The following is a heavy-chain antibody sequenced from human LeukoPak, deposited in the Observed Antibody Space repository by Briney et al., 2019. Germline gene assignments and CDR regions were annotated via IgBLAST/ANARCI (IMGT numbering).Heavy chain of an antibody. D-gene: IGHD4-17*01. CDR3: AKETHGDYVAFDI. CDR2: ISWNSGSI. J-gene: IGHJ3*02. Sequence: GRSLRLSCAASGFTFDDYAMHWVRQAPGKGLEWVSGISWNSGSIGYADSVKGRFTISRDNAKNSLYLQMNSLRAEDTALYYCAKETHGDYVAFDIWGQGTMVTVSS. CDR1: GFTFDDYA. V-gene: IGHV3-9*01.